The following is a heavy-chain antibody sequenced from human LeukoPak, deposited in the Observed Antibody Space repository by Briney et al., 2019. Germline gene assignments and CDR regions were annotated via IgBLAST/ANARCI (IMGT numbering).Heavy chain of an antibody. D-gene: IGHD5-18*01. J-gene: IGHJ4*02. CDR3: ARLRYTYGKNFDY. Sequence: PGGSLRLSCEASGFTFKAYWMSWVRQAPGTGLEWVANIQQDGSEKNYLDSVKGRFTISRDNARNSLYLEMNSLRAEDTAVYYCARLRYTYGKNFDYWGQGTLVTVSS. CDR1: GFTFKAYW. CDR2: IQQDGSEK. V-gene: IGHV3-7*01.